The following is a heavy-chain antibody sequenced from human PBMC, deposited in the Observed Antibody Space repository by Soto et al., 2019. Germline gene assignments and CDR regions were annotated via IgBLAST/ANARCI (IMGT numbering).Heavy chain of an antibody. Sequence: SETLSLTCTVSGGSISSYYWSWIRQPPEKGLEWIGYIYYSGSTNYNPSLKSRVTISVDTSKNQFSLMLSSVTAADTAVYYCARQVTTALFDYWGQGTLVTVSS. V-gene: IGHV4-59*08. CDR3: ARQVTTALFDY. CDR1: GGSISSYY. J-gene: IGHJ4*02. CDR2: IYYSGST. D-gene: IGHD4-17*01.